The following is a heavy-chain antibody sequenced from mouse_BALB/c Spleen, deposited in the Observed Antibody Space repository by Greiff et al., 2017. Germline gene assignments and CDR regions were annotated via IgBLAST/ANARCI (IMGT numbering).Heavy chain of an antibody. D-gene: IGHD2-14*01. J-gene: IGHJ3*01. Sequence: EVKLMESGGGLVQPKGSLKLSCAASGFTFNTYAMNWVRQAPGKGLEWVARIRSKSNNYATYYADSVKDRFTISRDDSQSMLYLQMNNLKTEDTAMYYCVRQYYRYDGWFAYWGQGTLVTVSA. CDR3: VRQYYRYDGWFAY. CDR2: IRSKSNNYAT. V-gene: IGHV10-1*02. CDR1: GFTFNTYA.